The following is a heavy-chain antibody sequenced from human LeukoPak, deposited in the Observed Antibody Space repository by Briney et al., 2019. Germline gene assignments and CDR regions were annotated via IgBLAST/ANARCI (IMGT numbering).Heavy chain of an antibody. CDR2: ISMSSTYI. D-gene: IGHD6-25*01. CDR1: GFTFSSNA. CDR3: ARQRPGGYYGMDV. J-gene: IGHJ6*02. Sequence: GGSLRLSCAASGFTFSSNAMNWVRQAPGKGLEWVSSISMSSTYIYYADSVKGRFTISRDNSKNTLYLQMNSLRAEDTAVYYCARQRPGGYYGMDVWGQGTTVTVSS. V-gene: IGHV3-21*01.